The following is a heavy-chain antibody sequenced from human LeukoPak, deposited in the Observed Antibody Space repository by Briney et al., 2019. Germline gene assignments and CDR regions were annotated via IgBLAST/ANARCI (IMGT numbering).Heavy chain of an antibody. J-gene: IGHJ4*02. D-gene: IGHD5-18*01. CDR2: IYHRGST. CDR1: GGSISSYY. CDR3: ARIVGYSYGHIDY. Sequence: PSETLSLTCTVSGGSISSYYWSWIRQPPGKGLEWIGYIYHRGSTNYNPSLKSRVTISVDTSKNQFSLKLSSVPAADTAVYYCARIVGYSYGHIDYWGQGSLVIVSS. V-gene: IGHV4-59*01.